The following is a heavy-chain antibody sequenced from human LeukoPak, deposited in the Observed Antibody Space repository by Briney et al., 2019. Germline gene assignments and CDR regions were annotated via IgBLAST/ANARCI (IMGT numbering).Heavy chain of an antibody. V-gene: IGHV3-21*01. D-gene: IGHD1-26*01. CDR2: ISYTGTYI. J-gene: IGHJ4*02. CDR1: AVTFKTYN. Sequence: GGSLRLYCSASAVTFKTYNTNWVRQVPGKGLEWVSSISYTGTYIYYADSVKGRFTISRDNAENPVYLQMNSLRVEDTAVYYCTRDRGSYRPIDYWGQGTLVTVSS. CDR3: TRDRGSYRPIDY.